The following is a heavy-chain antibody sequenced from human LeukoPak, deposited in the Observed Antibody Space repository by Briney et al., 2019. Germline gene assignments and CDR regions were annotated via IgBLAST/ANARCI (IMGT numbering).Heavy chain of an antibody. CDR1: DFSVNNNY. CDR3: AGGKYYGSGTRPGYLGY. D-gene: IGHD3-10*01. V-gene: IGHV3-53*01. Sequence: QTGGSLRLSCAASDFSVNNNYVDWVRQAPGKGLEWVSCMDNFGIKTYADSVQGRFTVSGDSSRNMVFLRMNSLRVEDTAVYYCAGGKYYGSGTRPGYLGYWGLGTMVTVSS. CDR2: MDNFGIK. J-gene: IGHJ4*02.